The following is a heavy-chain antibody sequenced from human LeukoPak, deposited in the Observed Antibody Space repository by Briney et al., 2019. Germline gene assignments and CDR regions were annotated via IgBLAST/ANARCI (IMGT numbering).Heavy chain of an antibody. V-gene: IGHV3-23*01. CDR2: ISPSGDIT. J-gene: IGHJ3*02. D-gene: IGHD5-24*01. CDR3: ARVRDEDAFDI. CDR1: GFHFSTHG. Sequence: GGSLRLSCAASGFHFSTHGMNWVRQAPGKGLEWVSGISPSGDITYYADSVMGRFTISRDNRKSTVSLQMNSLRADDTAVYYCARVRDEDAFDIWGQGTMVTVSS.